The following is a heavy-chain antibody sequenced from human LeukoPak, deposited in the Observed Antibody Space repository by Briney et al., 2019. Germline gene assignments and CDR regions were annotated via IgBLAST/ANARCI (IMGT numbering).Heavy chain of an antibody. V-gene: IGHV4-4*07. CDR2: IYSSYFT. CDR1: GDSMSGYS. J-gene: IGHJ4*02. CDR3: ARVHIVTGTYFDS. Sequence: SETLSLTCTVSGDSMSGYSWSWLRQPAGKGLEWIGRIYSSYFTEYNLSLDGRVTMSIDTSKNQFSLMLDSVTASDTAVYYCARVHIVTGTYFDSWGQGALVTVSS. D-gene: IGHD3-10*01.